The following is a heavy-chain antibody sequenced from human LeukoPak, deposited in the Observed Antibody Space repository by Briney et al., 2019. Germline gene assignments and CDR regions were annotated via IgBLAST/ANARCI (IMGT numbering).Heavy chain of an antibody. CDR1: GYTFTSYY. D-gene: IGHD3-22*01. CDR3: AREGYYYDSSGYFPYFDY. V-gene: IGHV1-46*01. J-gene: IGHJ4*02. CDR2: INPSGGST. Sequence: ASVKVSCKASGYTFTSYYMHWVRQAPGQGLEWMGIINPSGGSTSYAQKLQGRVTMTRDTSTSTVYMELSSLRSEDTAVYYCAREGYYYDSSGYFPYFDYWGQGTLVTVSS.